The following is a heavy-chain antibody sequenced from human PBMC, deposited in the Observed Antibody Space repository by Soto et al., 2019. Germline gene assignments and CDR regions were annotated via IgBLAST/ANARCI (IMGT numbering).Heavy chain of an antibody. Sequence: ASVKVSCKASGYTFTSYAMNWVRQAPGQGLEWMGWINTNTGNPTYAQGFTGRFVFSLDTSVSTAYLQICSLKAEDTAVYYCAREGDYGDHNDAFDIWGQGTMVTVSS. CDR2: INTNTGNP. CDR1: GYTFTSYA. J-gene: IGHJ3*02. CDR3: AREGDYGDHNDAFDI. V-gene: IGHV7-4-1*01. D-gene: IGHD4-17*01.